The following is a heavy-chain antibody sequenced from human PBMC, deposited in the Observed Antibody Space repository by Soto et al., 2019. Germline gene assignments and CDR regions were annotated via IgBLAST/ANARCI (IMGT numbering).Heavy chain of an antibody. V-gene: IGHV1-69*06. CDR1: GGTFSSYA. J-gene: IGHJ5*02. CDR2: IIPIFGTA. D-gene: IGHD6-19*01. Sequence: ASVKVSCKASGGTFSSYAISWVRQAPGQGLEWMGGIIPIFGTANYAQKFQGRVTITADKSTSTAYMELSSLRSEDTAVYYCAEAVAGRNWFDPWGQGTLVTVSS. CDR3: AEAVAGRNWFDP.